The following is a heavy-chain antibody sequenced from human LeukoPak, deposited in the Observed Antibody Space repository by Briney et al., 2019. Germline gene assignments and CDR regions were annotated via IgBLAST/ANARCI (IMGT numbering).Heavy chain of an antibody. CDR1: GGSLSGNY. CDR3: ARGPYYYDSSGSLGFDP. V-gene: IGHV4-34*01. J-gene: IGHJ5*02. D-gene: IGHD3-22*01. Sequence: SETLSLTCAVSGGSLSGNYWSWIRQPPGKGLEWIGEINHGGSTNYNPSLKSRVAISVETSKNQFSLNLTSVTAADTAVYYCARGPYYYDSSGSLGFDPWGQGTLVTVSS. CDR2: INHGGST.